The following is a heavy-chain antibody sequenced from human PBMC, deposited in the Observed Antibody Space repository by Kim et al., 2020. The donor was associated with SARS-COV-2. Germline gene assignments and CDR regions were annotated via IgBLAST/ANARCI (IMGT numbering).Heavy chain of an antibody. CDR2: INAGNGNT. CDR3: ASTMVRGVTPPWAYNWFDP. Sequence: ASVKVSCKASGYTFTSYAMHWVRQAPGQRLEWMGWINAGNGNTKYSQKFQGRVTITRHTSASTAYMELSSLRSEDTAVYYCASTMVRGVTPPWAYNWFDPWGQGTLVTVSS. D-gene: IGHD3-10*01. CDR1: GYTFTSYA. V-gene: IGHV1-3*01. J-gene: IGHJ5*02.